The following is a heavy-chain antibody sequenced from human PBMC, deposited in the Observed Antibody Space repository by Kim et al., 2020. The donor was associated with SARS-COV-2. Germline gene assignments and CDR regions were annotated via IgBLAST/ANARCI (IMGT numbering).Heavy chain of an antibody. CDR1: GFSFSTYW. J-gene: IGHJ5*02. Sequence: GGSLRLSCAASGFSFSTYWMHWVRQAPGKGLVWVSRVDPSGCLTTYADSVKGRFTISRDNAKNTLYLQMNSLRVEDTAVYYCASSETIIFGTLKFDPWGRGPLVTVHS. CDR3: ASSETIIFGTLKFDP. D-gene: IGHD3-10*01. CDR2: VDPSGCLT. V-gene: IGHV3-74*03.